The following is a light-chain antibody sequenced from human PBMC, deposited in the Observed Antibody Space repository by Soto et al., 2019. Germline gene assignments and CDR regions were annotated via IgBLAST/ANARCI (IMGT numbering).Light chain of an antibody. CDR3: QQYTA. V-gene: IGKV3-20*01. J-gene: IGKJ1*01. CDR1: QSVSSSY. Sequence: LTQSAGTLSLSPGERATLSCRASQSVSSSYLAWYQQKPGQAPRLLIYGASSRATGIPDRFSGSGSGTDFTLTISRLDPEDFAVYYCQQYTAFGQGTKVDI. CDR2: GAS.